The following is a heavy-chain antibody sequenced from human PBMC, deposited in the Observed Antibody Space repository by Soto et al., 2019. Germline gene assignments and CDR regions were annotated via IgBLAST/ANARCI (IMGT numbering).Heavy chain of an antibody. CDR2: ISSSSSST. J-gene: IGHJ6*02. V-gene: IGHV3-11*06. CDR3: ARDRGGGSIFGGHYGMDV. CDR1: GFIFRDFY. Sequence: GGSLRLSCAASGFIFRDFYMSWIRQVPGKGLEWLSKISSSSSSTDYADSVKGRFTIPRDNAKNSLYPQMSSLRAEDTAVYYCARDRGGGSIFGGHYGMDVWGQGTTVTVSS. D-gene: IGHD3-3*01.